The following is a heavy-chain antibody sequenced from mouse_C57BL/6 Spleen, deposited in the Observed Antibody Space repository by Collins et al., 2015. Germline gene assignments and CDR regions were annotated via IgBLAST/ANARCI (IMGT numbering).Heavy chain of an antibody. Sequence: QVQLQQPGAELVRPGSSVKLSCKASGYTFTSYWMHWVKQRPIQGLEWIGNIDPSDSETHYNQKFKDKATLTVDKSSSTAYMQLSSLTSEDSAVYYCARHYDFYYAMDYWGQGTSVTVSS. CDR1: GYTFTSYW. V-gene: IGHV1-52*01. CDR3: ARHYDFYYAMDY. D-gene: IGHD2-4*01. J-gene: IGHJ4*01. CDR2: IDPSDSET.